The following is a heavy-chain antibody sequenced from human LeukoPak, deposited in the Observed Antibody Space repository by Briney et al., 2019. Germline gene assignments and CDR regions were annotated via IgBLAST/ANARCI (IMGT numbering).Heavy chain of an antibody. V-gene: IGHV3-30*04. J-gene: IGHJ4*02. CDR3: AKPHLPVVATPYFDY. CDR1: GFTFSSYA. CDR2: ISYDGSNK. D-gene: IGHD5-12*01. Sequence: GGSLRPSCAASGFTFSSYAMHWVRQAPGKGLEWVAVISYDGSNKYYADSVKGRFTISRDNSKNSLYLQMNSLRPEDSALYYCAKPHLPVVATPYFDYWGQGTLVTVSS.